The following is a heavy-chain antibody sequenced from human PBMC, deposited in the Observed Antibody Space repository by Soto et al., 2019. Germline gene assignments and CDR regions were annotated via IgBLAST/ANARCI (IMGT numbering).Heavy chain of an antibody. V-gene: IGHV4-61*01. CDR3: AREPVVLVAKWLDP. D-gene: IGHD2-2*01. Sequence: PSETLSLTCTVSGGSVSSGSYYWSWIRQPPGKGLEWIGNIYYSGRNNYNPSLKSRVTISVDTSKNQFSLKLTSVTAADTAVYYCAREPVVLVAKWLDPWGQGTLVTVSS. CDR2: IYYSGRN. CDR1: GGSVSSGSYY. J-gene: IGHJ5*02.